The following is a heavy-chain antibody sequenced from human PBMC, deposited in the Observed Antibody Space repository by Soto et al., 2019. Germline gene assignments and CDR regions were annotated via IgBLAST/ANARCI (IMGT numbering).Heavy chain of an antibody. CDR2: ISYSAST. Sequence: PSETLSLTCTVSGGSFSPYYWSRIRQPPGKELEWIGYISYSASTNYNPSLKSRVTISLDTSRNQVSLNLRSVTAADTAVYYCAKGGNRDYYYYYGMDVWGQGTTVTVSS. V-gene: IGHV4-59*01. CDR3: AKGGNRDYYYYYGMDV. J-gene: IGHJ6*02. CDR1: GGSFSPYY. D-gene: IGHD3-16*01.